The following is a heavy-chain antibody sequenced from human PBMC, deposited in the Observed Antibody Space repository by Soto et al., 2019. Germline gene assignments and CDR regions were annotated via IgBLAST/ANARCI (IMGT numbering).Heavy chain of an antibody. CDR3: ASGDVNSFFDY. CDR1: GGSISSYY. J-gene: IGHJ4*02. V-gene: IGHV4-59*08. D-gene: IGHD3-10*01. CDR2: IYYSGST. Sequence: SETLSLTCTVSGGSISSYYWSWIRQPPGKGLEWIGYIYYSGSTNYNPSLKSRVTISVDTSKNQFSLKLSSVTAADTAVYYCASGDVNSFFDYWGQGTLVTVSS.